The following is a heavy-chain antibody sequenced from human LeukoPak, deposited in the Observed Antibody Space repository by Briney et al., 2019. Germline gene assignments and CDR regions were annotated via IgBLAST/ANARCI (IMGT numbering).Heavy chain of an antibody. CDR3: AREGAIVVVPAAMKDHYYGMDV. Sequence: ASVKVSCKASGGTFSSYAISWVRQAPGQGLEWMGGIIPIFGTANYAQKFQGRVTITADESTSTAYMELSSLRSEDTAVYYCAREGAIVVVPAAMKDHYYGMDVWGQGTTVTVSS. V-gene: IGHV1-69*01. D-gene: IGHD2-2*01. CDR2: IIPIFGTA. CDR1: GGTFSSYA. J-gene: IGHJ6*02.